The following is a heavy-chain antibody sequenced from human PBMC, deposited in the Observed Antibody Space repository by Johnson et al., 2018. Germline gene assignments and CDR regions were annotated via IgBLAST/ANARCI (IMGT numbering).Heavy chain of an antibody. CDR3: ARGRCGAGCFTGVFDV. J-gene: IGHJ3*01. V-gene: IGHV1-69*12. CDR1: GGTFSSYI. CDR2: IIPILGTT. D-gene: IGHD4-23*01. Sequence: QVQLVQSGAEVKKPGSSVKVSCKASGGTFSSYILSWVRQAPGQGLEWMGEIIPILGTTSYAQELQGRVTITADESTGIAYMELSSLRSEDTASDYCARGRCGAGCFTGVFDVWGQGTMVSVSS.